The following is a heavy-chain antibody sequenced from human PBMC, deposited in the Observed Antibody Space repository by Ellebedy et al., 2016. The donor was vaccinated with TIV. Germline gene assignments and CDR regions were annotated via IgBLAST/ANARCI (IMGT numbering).Heavy chain of an antibody. CDR2: ISWDGGRT. D-gene: IGHD5-12*01. V-gene: IGHV3-43*01. CDR1: GFPFHGQT. J-gene: IGHJ4*02. Sequence: GESLKISCAASGFPFHGQTMHWVRQVPGKGLEWVSLISWDGGRTHYVNSVKGRFTISRDNSKDSLYLQMNNLRTEDTALYYCAKELSGYRGFDYWGQGTLVTVFS. CDR3: AKELSGYRGFDY.